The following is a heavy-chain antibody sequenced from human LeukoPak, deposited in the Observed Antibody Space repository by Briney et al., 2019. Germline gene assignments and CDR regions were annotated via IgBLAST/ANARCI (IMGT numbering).Heavy chain of an antibody. D-gene: IGHD3-22*01. CDR2: MSDERGIK. CDR1: GFTFSNST. J-gene: IGHJ5*02. V-gene: IGHV3-30*04. Sequence: GGSLRLSCVVSGFTFSNSTMHWVRQAPGKGLEWVAVMSDERGIKYYADFVKGRFTISRDNSKNTLFLQMNSLRAEDTALYYCAKGSSGYFADLWGQGTLVTVSS. CDR3: AKGSSGYFADL.